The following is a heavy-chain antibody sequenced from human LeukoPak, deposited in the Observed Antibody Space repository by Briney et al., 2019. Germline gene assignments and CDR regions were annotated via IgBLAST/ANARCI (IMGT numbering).Heavy chain of an antibody. CDR1: GFTFSNYW. CDR2: ISTDGRST. D-gene: IGHD2-2*01. V-gene: IGHV3-74*01. Sequence: GGSLRLSCVASGFTFSNYWMLWVRQAPGKGLMWVSLISTDGRSTRYAESVKGRFTISRDNAKNALYLQMDILRVEDTALYFCVRDYQFIQEVWGQGTTVTVSS. CDR3: VRDYQFIQEV. J-gene: IGHJ6*02.